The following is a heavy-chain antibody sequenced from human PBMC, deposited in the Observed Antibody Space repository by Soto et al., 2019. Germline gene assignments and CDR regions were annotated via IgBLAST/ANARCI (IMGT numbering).Heavy chain of an antibody. CDR1: GFTFSSYA. J-gene: IGHJ4*02. D-gene: IGHD3-3*01. Sequence: PGGSLRLSCAASGFTFSSYAMHWVRQAPGKGLEWVAVISYDGSNKYYADSVKGRFTISRDNSKNTLYLQMNSLRAEDTAVYYCARNPVLRFLEWLLYFDYWGQGPLVTVSS. CDR3: ARNPVLRFLEWLLYFDY. V-gene: IGHV3-30-3*01. CDR2: ISYDGSNK.